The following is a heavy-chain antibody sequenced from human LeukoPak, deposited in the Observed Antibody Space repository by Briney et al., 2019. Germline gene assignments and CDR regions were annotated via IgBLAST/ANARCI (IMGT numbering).Heavy chain of an antibody. CDR2: IYYSGST. D-gene: IGHD3-22*01. V-gene: IGHV4-59*06. J-gene: IGHJ4*02. CDR3: VGSNNYYDSSGPLVFDY. Sequence: PSETLSLTCAVYGGSFSGYYWSWIRQPPGKGLEWIGYIYYSGSTYYNPSLKSRVTISVDTSKNQFSLKLSSVTAADTAVYYCVGSNNYYDSSGPLVFDYWGQGTLVTVSS. CDR1: GGSFSGYY.